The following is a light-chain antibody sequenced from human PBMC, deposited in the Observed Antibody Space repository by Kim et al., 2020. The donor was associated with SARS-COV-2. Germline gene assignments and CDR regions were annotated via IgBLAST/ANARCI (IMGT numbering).Light chain of an antibody. V-gene: IGKV3-15*01. Sequence: EIVLTQSPATLSLSPGERATLSCRASQSVSSNLAWYQQNPGQAPRLLIYGASTRATGIPARFSGSGSGTEFTLTISSLQSEDFALYFCQQYNNWPRTFGQGTKVDIK. CDR2: GAS. J-gene: IGKJ1*01. CDR1: QSVSSN. CDR3: QQYNNWPRT.